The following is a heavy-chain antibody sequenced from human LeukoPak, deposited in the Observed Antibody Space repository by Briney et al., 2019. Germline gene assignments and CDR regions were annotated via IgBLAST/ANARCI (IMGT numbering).Heavy chain of an antibody. CDR3: AKTLYGNELGEVFDY. CDR2: IRYDGGNA. CDR1: GFTFSSYA. Sequence: PGGSLRLSCAASGFTFSSYAMHWVRQAPGKGLEWVAFIRYDGGNANYGDSVKGRFTISRDNSKNTVYLQMNSLRAEDTAVYYCAKTLYGNELGEVFDYWGQGTLVTVSS. V-gene: IGHV3-30*02. J-gene: IGHJ4*02. D-gene: IGHD2/OR15-2a*01.